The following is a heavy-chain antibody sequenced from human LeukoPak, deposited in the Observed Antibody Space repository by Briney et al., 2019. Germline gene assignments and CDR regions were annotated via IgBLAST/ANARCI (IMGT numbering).Heavy chain of an antibody. J-gene: IGHJ3*02. V-gene: IGHV5-51*01. CDR1: GYTFTGYY. Sequence: KVSCKASGYTFTGYYMHWVRQMPGKGLEWMGIIYPGDSDTRYSPSFQGQVTISADKSISTAYLQWSSLKASDTAMYYCARQRSYYDSSGYYYAFDIWGQGTMVTVSS. CDR2: IYPGDSDT. CDR3: ARQRSYYDSSGYYYAFDI. D-gene: IGHD3-22*01.